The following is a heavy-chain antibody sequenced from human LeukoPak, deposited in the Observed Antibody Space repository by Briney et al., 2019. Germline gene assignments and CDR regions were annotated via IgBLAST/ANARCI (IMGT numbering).Heavy chain of an antibody. CDR2: IYYSGST. Sequence: SETLSLTCTVSDGSISSSSYYWAWIRQPPGKELDKIGSIYYSGSTSYNPSLNSRVTISVDTSKNQLSLKLSSVTAADTAVYYCARQVTMVREFDYWGQGTLVTVSS. V-gene: IGHV4-39*01. J-gene: IGHJ4*02. D-gene: IGHD3-10*01. CDR1: DGSISSSSYY. CDR3: ARQVTMVREFDY.